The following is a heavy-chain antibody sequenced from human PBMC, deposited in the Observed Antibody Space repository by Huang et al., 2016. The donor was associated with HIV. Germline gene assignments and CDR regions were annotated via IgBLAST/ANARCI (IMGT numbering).Heavy chain of an antibody. J-gene: IGHJ6*03. D-gene: IGHD5-18*01. CDR1: GYTFRSFG. V-gene: IGHV1-18*01. CDR3: ARGGGIQLWLLGYYYMDV. Sequence: QVQLVQSGAEVKKPGASVKVSCKASGYTFRSFGISWVRQAPGQGLSWVGCISGYNGNTKVAQKCQGRLTMTTDTSTSTAYMELRGLRSDDTAVYYCARGGGIQLWLLGYYYMDVWGNGTTVTVSS. CDR2: ISGYNGNT.